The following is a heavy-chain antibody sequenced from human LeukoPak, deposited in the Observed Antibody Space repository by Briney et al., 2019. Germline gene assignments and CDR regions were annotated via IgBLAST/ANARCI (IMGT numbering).Heavy chain of an antibody. D-gene: IGHD2/OR15-2a*01. CDR3: ARDRGVIVAAGMAT. Sequence: GGSLRLSCTASGFTVIARYMSWVRQAPGKGLEWVSVIYSGGSTYYADSVKGRFTISRDNSKHTLYLQMNSLRAEYTAVYYCARDRGVIVAAGMATWGQGTLVTVFS. CDR2: IYSGGST. V-gene: IGHV3-53*01. CDR1: GFTVIARY. J-gene: IGHJ5*02.